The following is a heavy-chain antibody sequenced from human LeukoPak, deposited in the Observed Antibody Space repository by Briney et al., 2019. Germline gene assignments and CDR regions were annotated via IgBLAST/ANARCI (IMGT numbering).Heavy chain of an antibody. Sequence: SVKVSCKASGGTFSSYAISWVRQAPGQGLEWMGRIISIFGTANYAQKFQGRVTITTDESTSTAYMELSSLRSEDTAVYYCARTYYYDIKWSDPWGQGTLVTVSS. J-gene: IGHJ5*02. V-gene: IGHV1-69*05. CDR1: GGTFSSYA. D-gene: IGHD3-22*01. CDR2: IISIFGTA. CDR3: ARTYYYDIKWSDP.